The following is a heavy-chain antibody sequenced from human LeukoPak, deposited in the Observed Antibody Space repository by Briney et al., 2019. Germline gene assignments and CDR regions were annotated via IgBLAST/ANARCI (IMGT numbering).Heavy chain of an antibody. J-gene: IGHJ4*02. Sequence: GGSLRLSCAASGFTFSSYWMSWVRQAPGKGLEWVANIKQDGSEKYYVDSVKGRFTISRDNSKNTLYLQMNSLRAEDTAVYYCAKLLTTNDYWGQGTLVTVSS. CDR3: AKLLTTNDY. CDR2: IKQDGSEK. V-gene: IGHV3-7*03. CDR1: GFTFSSYW. D-gene: IGHD1-1*01.